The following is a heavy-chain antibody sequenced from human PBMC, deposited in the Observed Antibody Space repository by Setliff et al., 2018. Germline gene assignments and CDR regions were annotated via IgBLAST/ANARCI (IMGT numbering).Heavy chain of an antibody. J-gene: IGHJ4*02. Sequence: PSETLSLTCTVSGASISSGFYYRSWIRQPAGEGLEWIGRIHSSGVTKYNPSLKTRVTIAVDTSKNQFSLKLNSATAADTAVYYCARATVGLATIIYFDSWGPGTLVTVSS. D-gene: IGHD4-4*01. CDR3: ARATVGLATIIYFDS. V-gene: IGHV4-61*02. CDR2: IHSSGVT. CDR1: GASISSGFYY.